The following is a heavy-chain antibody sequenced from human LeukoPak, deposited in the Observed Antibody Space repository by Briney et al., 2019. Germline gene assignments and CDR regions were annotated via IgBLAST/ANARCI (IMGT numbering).Heavy chain of an antibody. J-gene: IGHJ4*02. V-gene: IGHV4-39*02. CDR2: IYHSGRT. Sequence: SETLSLTCAVSGGSLSSTSYYWGWVRQPPGKGLEWIGTIYHSGRTYYNSSLKSRAIMSVDTSENHFSLRLNSVTAAETAVYYCARLSWSTSYFDSWGQGTQVTVSS. CDR1: GGSLSSTSYY. D-gene: IGHD2-2*01. CDR3: ARLSWSTSYFDS.